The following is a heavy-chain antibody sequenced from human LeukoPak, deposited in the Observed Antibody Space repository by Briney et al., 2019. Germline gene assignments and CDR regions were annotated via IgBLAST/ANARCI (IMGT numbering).Heavy chain of an antibody. Sequence: GGSLRLSCAASGFTFSSYWMSWVRQAPGKGLEWVANIKQDGSEKYYVDSVKGRFTISRDNAKNSLYLQMNSLRAEDTAVYYCARDRVVFGPGYYYYYYMDVWGKGTTVTVSS. D-gene: IGHD3-16*01. V-gene: IGHV3-7*01. CDR1: GFTFSSYW. J-gene: IGHJ6*03. CDR3: ARDRVVFGPGYYYYYYMDV. CDR2: IKQDGSEK.